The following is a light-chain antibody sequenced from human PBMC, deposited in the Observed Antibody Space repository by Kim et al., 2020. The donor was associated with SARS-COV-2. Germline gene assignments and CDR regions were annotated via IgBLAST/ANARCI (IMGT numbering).Light chain of an antibody. CDR3: AAWDDSLNGPV. CDR2: INS. Sequence: GPGVTLSCYGSSANNASNAINWYQQLPATAPKLPTQINSQRPPGVPARFPVSNSGTAASLAINGLQSEDEAEYYCAAWDDSLNGPVFGGGTQLTVL. CDR1: SANNASNA. V-gene: IGLV1-44*01. J-gene: IGLJ2*01.